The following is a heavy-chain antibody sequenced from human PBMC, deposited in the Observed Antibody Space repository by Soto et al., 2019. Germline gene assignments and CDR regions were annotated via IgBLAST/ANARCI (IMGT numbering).Heavy chain of an antibody. CDR2: ISYDGSNK. CDR3: ARDLLNNWFDP. V-gene: IGHV3-30-3*01. J-gene: IGHJ5*02. D-gene: IGHD3-10*01. Sequence: LRLSCAASGFTFSSYAMHWVRQAPGKGLEWVAVISYDGSNKYYADSVKGRFTISRDNSKNTLYLQMNSLRAEDTAVYYCARDLLNNWFDPWGQGTLVTVSS. CDR1: GFTFSSYA.